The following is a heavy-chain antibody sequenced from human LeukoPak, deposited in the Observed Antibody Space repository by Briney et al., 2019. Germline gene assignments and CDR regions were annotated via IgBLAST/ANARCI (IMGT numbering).Heavy chain of an antibody. D-gene: IGHD6-13*01. CDR1: GFTFSSHG. CDR3: AKDLRIAAPNKDAFDI. V-gene: IGHV3-30*18. J-gene: IGHJ3*02. Sequence: GGSLRLSCAGSGFTFSSHGMHWVRQAPGKGLEWVAVISYVGSNKYYVDFVKGRFTISRDNSKNTLYLQMNSLRAEDTAVYYCAKDLRIAAPNKDAFDIWGQGTMVTVSS. CDR2: ISYVGSNK.